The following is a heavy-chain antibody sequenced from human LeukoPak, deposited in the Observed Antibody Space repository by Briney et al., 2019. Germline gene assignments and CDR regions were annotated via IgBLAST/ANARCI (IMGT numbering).Heavy chain of an antibody. CDR3: ARVGIQLWFNWFDP. J-gene: IGHJ5*02. D-gene: IGHD5-18*01. V-gene: IGHV4-39*07. CDR1: GGSMSSSRYY. CDR2: IYYSGST. Sequence: SETLSLTCTVSGGSMSSSRYYWGWIRQPPGKGLEWIGSIYYSGSTYYNPSLKSRVTISVDTSKNQFSLKLSSVTAADTAVYYCARVGIQLWFNWFDPWGQGTLVTVSS.